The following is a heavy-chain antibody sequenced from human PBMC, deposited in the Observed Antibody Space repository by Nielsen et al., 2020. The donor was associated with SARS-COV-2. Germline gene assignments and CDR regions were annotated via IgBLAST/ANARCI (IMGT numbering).Heavy chain of an antibody. Sequence: SLKISCAASGFTFDDYAMHWVRQAPGKGLEWVSGISWNSGSIGYADSVKGRFTISRDNAKNSLYLQMNSLRAEDTALYYCAKDVSFDYYDSSGSGMDVWGQGTTVTVSS. D-gene: IGHD3-22*01. CDR2: ISWNSGSI. CDR3: AKDVSFDYYDSSGSGMDV. V-gene: IGHV3-9*01. J-gene: IGHJ6*02. CDR1: GFTFDDYA.